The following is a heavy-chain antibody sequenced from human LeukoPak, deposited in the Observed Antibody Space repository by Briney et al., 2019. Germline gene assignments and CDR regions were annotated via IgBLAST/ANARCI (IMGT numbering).Heavy chain of an antibody. J-gene: IGHJ4*02. Sequence: GGSLRLSCAASGFTFSSYAMHWVRQAPGKGLEWVAVISYDGSNKYYADSVKGRFTISRDNSKNTLYLQMNSLTSDDTAVYYCTQGSGFYYDYWGQGTLVTVSP. CDR3: TQGSGFYYDY. D-gene: IGHD3-22*01. CDR2: ISYDGSNK. V-gene: IGHV3-30-3*01. CDR1: GFTFSSYA.